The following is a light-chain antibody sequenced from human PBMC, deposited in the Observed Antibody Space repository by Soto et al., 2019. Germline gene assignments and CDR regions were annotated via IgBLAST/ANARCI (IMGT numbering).Light chain of an antibody. J-gene: IGLJ1*01. V-gene: IGLV1-44*01. CDR1: SSNIGSNS. Sequence: QSVLTQPPSASGTPGQSITISCSGSSSNIGSNSVNWYQQFPGTAPKLLIYNNNQRPSGVPDRFSGSKSGTSASLAISGLQSEDDSDYYCAAWDDSLDGPIFGTGTKVTVL. CDR3: AAWDDSLDGPI. CDR2: NNN.